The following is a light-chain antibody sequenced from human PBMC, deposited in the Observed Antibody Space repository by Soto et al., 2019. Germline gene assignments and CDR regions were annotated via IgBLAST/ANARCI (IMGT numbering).Light chain of an antibody. V-gene: IGKV3-20*01. J-gene: IGKJ4*01. CDR1: QSVSSSY. CDR3: QQYGSSPLT. CDR2: DAS. Sequence: EIVLTQSPGTLSLSPGERATLTCRASQSVSSSYVAWYQQRPGQAPRLLIYDASRRATDIPDRFSGSESGTDSTLTISRLEPVDLVVYSCQQYGSSPLTFGGGTKVEIK.